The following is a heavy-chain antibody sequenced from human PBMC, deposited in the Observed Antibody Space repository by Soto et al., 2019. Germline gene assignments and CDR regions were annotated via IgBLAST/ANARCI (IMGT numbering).Heavy chain of an antibody. D-gene: IGHD4-17*01. CDR2: IFRSGTT. V-gene: IGHV4-4*02. CDR3: ASGGDYTWHS. Sequence: QVQLQESGPGLVKPSGTLSLTCAVSGGSVSGDSWWSWVRQPPGKGLEWIGEIFRSGTTNYNPSLKIRITISTDKSKNQFSLKVTSMTAADTAVYYCASGGDYTWHSWGQGTLVTVSS. CDR1: GGSVSGDSW. J-gene: IGHJ4*02.